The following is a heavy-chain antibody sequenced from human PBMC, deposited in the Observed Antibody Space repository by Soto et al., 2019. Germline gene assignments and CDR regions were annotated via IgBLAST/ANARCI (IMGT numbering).Heavy chain of an antibody. V-gene: IGHV3-21*01. J-gene: IGHJ6*02. D-gene: IGHD3-10*01. CDR2: ISSGSSYI. CDR1: GFTFSSYS. CDR3: ARSSGGSGKLWNYYGMDV. Sequence: PGGSLRLSCAASGFTFSSYSMNWVRQAPGKGLEWVSAISSGSSYIYYADSVKGRFTISRDNAKKSLYLQMNSLRAEDMAVYYCARSSGGSGKLWNYYGMDVWGQGTTVTVSS.